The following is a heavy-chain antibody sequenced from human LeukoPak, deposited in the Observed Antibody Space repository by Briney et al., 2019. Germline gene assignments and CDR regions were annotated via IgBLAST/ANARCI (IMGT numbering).Heavy chain of an antibody. J-gene: IGHJ2*01. V-gene: IGHV4-59*08. Sequence: SETLSLTCTVSGGSISSYYWSWIRQPPGMGLEWIGYIYHSGGTNYNPSLKSRVTISVDTSKNQFSLKLSSVTAADTAVYYCARRTGATSWDWYFDLWGRGTLVTVSS. CDR1: GGSISSYY. CDR3: ARRTGATSWDWYFDL. CDR2: IYHSGGT. D-gene: IGHD1-26*01.